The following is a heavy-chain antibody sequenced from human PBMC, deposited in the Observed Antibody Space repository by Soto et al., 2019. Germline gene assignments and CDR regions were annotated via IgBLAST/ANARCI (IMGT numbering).Heavy chain of an antibody. V-gene: IGHV1-18*01. CDR2: ISAYNGNT. D-gene: IGHD2-15*01. Sequence: GLEWMGWISAYNGNTNYAQKLQGRVTMTTDTSTSTAYMELRSLRSDDTAVYHCQRGELYRSGGSCSSYWVQGTLV. CDR3: QRGELYRSGGSCSSY. J-gene: IGHJ4*02.